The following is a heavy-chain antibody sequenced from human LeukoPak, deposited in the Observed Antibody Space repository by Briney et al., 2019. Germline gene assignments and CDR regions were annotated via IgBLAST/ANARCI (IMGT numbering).Heavy chain of an antibody. V-gene: IGHV3-21*01. CDR3: ARVKGDYYDSSGYYSDY. CDR1: GFTFSSYS. Sequence: PGGSLRLSCAASGFTFSSYSMNWVRQAPGKGLEWVSSISSSSSYIYYADSVKGRFTISRDNAKNSLYLQMNSLRAEDTAVYYCARVKGDYYDSSGYYSDYWGQGTLVTVSS. D-gene: IGHD3-22*01. J-gene: IGHJ4*02. CDR2: ISSSSSYI.